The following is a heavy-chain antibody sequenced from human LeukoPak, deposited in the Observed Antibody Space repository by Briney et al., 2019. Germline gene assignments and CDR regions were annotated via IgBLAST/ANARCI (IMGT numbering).Heavy chain of an antibody. CDR3: ARSEYDYVWGSYRYSPYYFDY. V-gene: IGHV4-34*01. Sequence: PSGTLSLTCAVYGGSFSGYYWSWIRQPPGQGLEWIGEINPSGSTNYNPSLKSRVTISIDTSKNQFSLKLSSVTAADTAVYYCARSEYDYVWGSYRYSPYYFDYWGQGTLVTVSS. D-gene: IGHD3-16*02. J-gene: IGHJ4*02. CDR1: GGSFSGYY. CDR2: INPSGST.